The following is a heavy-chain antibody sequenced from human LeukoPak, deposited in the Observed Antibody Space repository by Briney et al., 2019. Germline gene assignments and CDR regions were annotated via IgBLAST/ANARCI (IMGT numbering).Heavy chain of an antibody. D-gene: IGHD3-3*01. CDR3: ASXXXRDHYDFWSGYPPSPFDY. CDR1: GYTFTGYY. Sequence: ASVKVSCKASGYTFTGYYMHWVRQAPGQGLEWMGWINPNSGGTNYAQKFQGRVTMTRDTSISTAYMELNRLRSDDTAVYYFASXXXRDHYDFWSGYPPSPFDYWGQGTLVTVSS. CDR2: INPNSGGT. J-gene: IGHJ4*02. V-gene: IGHV1-2*02.